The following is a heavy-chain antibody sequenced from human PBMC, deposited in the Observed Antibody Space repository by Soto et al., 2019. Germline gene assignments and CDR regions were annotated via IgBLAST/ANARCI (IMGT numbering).Heavy chain of an antibody. Sequence: SVKVSCKASGGTFANFIMNWVRQTPGQGLEWMGGIVPMFGTATYAEKFKGRVTISATESTSTAYMELTSLRSEDTAVYYCARNGTYSSSLSQYSGMDVWGQGSTVTVSS. CDR1: GGTFANFI. CDR2: IVPMFGTA. V-gene: IGHV1-69*13. CDR3: ARNGTYSSSLSQYSGMDV. D-gene: IGHD6-6*01. J-gene: IGHJ6*02.